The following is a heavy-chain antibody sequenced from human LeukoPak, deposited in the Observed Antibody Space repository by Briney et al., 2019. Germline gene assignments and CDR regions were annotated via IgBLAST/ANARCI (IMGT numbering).Heavy chain of an antibody. J-gene: IGHJ3*01. CDR2: IYPNDSDT. V-gene: IGHV5-51*01. Sequence: GESLKISCKGSGYNFTNYWIAWVRQMPGKGLEWMGIIYPNDSDTRYGPSFQGQVSISADKSINTAYLQWSSLKASDTAMYFCARPNITYYYDSSGYDGFDVWGQGTMVTVSS. CDR3: ARPNITYYYDSSGYDGFDV. D-gene: IGHD3-22*01. CDR1: GYNFTNYW.